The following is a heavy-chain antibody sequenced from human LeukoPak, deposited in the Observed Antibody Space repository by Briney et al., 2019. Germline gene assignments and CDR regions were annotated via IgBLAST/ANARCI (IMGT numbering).Heavy chain of an antibody. D-gene: IGHD3-16*01. J-gene: IGHJ6*02. Sequence: GGSLRLSCAASRFTFSSYWMHWVRQAPGKGLEWVSAISKSGDHTYYAASAKGRFTIYRDNSKNTQYLQMNSLRAEDTAVYYCATSWGPDTSAFRWGRDGMDVWGQGTTVIVS. CDR1: RFTFSSYW. V-gene: IGHV3-23*01. CDR3: ATSWGPDTSAFRWGRDGMDV. CDR2: ISKSGDHT.